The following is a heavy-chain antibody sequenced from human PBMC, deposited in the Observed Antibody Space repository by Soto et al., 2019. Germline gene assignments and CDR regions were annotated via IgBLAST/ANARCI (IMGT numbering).Heavy chain of an antibody. Sequence: SETLSLTCTVSGGSINSGGFYWSWIRQHPGKGLEWIGYIYYSGSTYYNPSLKSRVIISVDTSKNQFSLRLRSVTAADTAVYYCARGMTTVTTFDYWGQGTLVTVSS. V-gene: IGHV4-31*03. CDR3: ARGMTTVTTFDY. CDR2: IYYSGST. J-gene: IGHJ4*02. D-gene: IGHD4-17*01. CDR1: GGSINSGGFY.